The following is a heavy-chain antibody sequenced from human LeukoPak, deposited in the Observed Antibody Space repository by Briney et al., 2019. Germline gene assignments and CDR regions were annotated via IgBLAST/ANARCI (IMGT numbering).Heavy chain of an antibody. V-gene: IGHV1-69*04. Sequence: SVKVSCKASGYTFTSYDINWVRQATGQGLEWMGRIIPILGIANYAQKFQGRVTITADKSTSTAYMELSSLRSEDTAVYYCASIEIDYWGQGTLVTVSS. J-gene: IGHJ4*02. CDR1: GYTFTSYD. CDR3: ASIEIDY. CDR2: IIPILGIA.